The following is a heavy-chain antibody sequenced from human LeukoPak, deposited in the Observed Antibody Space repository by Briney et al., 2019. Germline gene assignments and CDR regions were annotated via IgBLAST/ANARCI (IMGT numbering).Heavy chain of an antibody. CDR3: ASGGYCSGGSCYSPGDY. CDR1: GGSISSYY. D-gene: IGHD2-15*01. CDR2: IYYSGST. Sequence: SETLSLTCTVSGGSISSYYWGWIRQPPGKGLEWIGSIYYSGSTYYNPSLKSRVTISVDTSKNQFSLKLSSVTAADTAVYYCASGGYCSGGSCYSPGDYWGQGTLVTVSS. J-gene: IGHJ4*02. V-gene: IGHV4-39*07.